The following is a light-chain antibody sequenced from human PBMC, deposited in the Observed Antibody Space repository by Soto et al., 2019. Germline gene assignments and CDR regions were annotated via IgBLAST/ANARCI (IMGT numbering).Light chain of an antibody. J-gene: IGLJ2*01. CDR3: SSDTSTSAVL. V-gene: IGLV2-14*01. CDR1: SSDVSGYNY. Sequence: QSALTQPASVSGSPGQSITISCTGTSSDVSGYNYVSWYQQHPGKAPKLMIYEVSNRPSGVSNRFSGSKSGNTASLTISGLQAEDEADYYCSSDTSTSAVLFGGGTKLTVL. CDR2: EVS.